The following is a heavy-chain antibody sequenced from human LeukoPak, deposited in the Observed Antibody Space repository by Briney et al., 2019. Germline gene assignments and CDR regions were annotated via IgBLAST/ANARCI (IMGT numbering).Heavy chain of an antibody. CDR3: ARGSGAVADPVH. Sequence: SETLSLTCTVSGGSISSSSYYWGWIRQPPGKGLEWIGSIYYSGSTYYNPSLKGRVTISVDTSKNQFSLKLSSVTAADTAVYYCARGSGAVADPVHWGQGTLVTVSS. J-gene: IGHJ4*02. V-gene: IGHV4-39*07. CDR2: IYYSGST. CDR1: GGSISSSSYY. D-gene: IGHD6-19*01.